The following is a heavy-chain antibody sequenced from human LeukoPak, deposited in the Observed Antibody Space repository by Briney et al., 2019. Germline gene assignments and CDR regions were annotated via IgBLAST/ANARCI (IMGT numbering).Heavy chain of an antibody. D-gene: IGHD3-22*01. CDR1: GGSVSSGSYY. V-gene: IGHV4-61*01. J-gene: IGHJ3*02. CDR2: IYYSGST. CDR3: ARDKGYYDSSGYLKAFDI. Sequence: SQTLSLTCTVSGGSVSSGSYYWSWIRQPPGKGLEWIGYIYYSGSTNYNPSPKSRVTISVDTSKTQFSLRLSSVTAADTAVYYCARDKGYYDSSGYLKAFDIWGQGTMVTVSS.